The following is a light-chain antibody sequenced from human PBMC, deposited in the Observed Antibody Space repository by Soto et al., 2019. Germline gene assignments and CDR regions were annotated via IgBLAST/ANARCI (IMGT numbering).Light chain of an antibody. CDR2: KAS. V-gene: IGKV1-5*03. Sequence: DIHMTQSPSTLSASVLGRVTSTVRASQSISSWLAWYQQKPGKAPKLLIYKASSLESGVPSRFSGSGSGTDFTLTISCLQSEDFALYFCQQYNNWPFSFGPGTRLEIK. J-gene: IGKJ5*01. CDR3: QQYNNWPFS. CDR1: QSISSW.